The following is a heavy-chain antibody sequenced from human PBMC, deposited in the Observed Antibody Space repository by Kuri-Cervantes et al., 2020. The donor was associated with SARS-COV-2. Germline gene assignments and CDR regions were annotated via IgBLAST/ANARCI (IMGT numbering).Heavy chain of an antibody. CDR1: GYSISSGYY. V-gene: IGHV4-38-2*02. CDR2: IYHSGST. CDR3: ARALFSSSYYFDY. D-gene: IGHD6-6*01. J-gene: IGHJ4*02. Sequence: SETLSLTCTVSGYSISSGYYWGWIRQPPGKGLEWIGSIYHSGSTYYNPSLKSRVTISVDTSKNQFSLKLSSVTAADTAVYYCARALFSSSYYFDYWGQGTLATVSS.